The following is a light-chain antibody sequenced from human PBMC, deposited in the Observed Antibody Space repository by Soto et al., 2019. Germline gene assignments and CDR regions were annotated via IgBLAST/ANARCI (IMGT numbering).Light chain of an antibody. CDR3: AAWDDGLNGRNWV. CDR2: TND. V-gene: IGLV1-44*01. CDR1: RSNIGSNT. J-gene: IGLJ3*02. Sequence: QSVLIQPPSASGTPGQRVTISCSGSRSNIGSNTVNWYQQVPGTAPTLLIYTNDQRPSGVPGRFSGSKSGTSASLAISGLQSEDEADYFCAAWDDGLNGRNWVFGGGTKVTVL.